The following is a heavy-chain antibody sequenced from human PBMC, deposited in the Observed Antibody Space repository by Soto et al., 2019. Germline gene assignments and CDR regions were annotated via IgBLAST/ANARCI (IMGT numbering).Heavy chain of an antibody. CDR1: GGSISSNDYY. CDR3: ARGSGWYFH. CDR2: IYYSGTT. V-gene: IGHV4-39*07. Sequence: SETLSLTCTVSGGSISSNDYYWDWIRQSPGKGLEWIGSIYYSGTTYYNPSLKSRVSMSVDTSRNQVSLKLSSVTAADTAVYYCARGSGWYFHWGQGTLVTV. D-gene: IGHD6-19*01. J-gene: IGHJ4*02.